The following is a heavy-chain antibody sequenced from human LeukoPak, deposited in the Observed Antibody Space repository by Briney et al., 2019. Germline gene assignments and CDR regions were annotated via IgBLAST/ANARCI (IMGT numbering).Heavy chain of an antibody. CDR1: GYTFTGYY. J-gene: IGHJ5*02. D-gene: IGHD3-10*01. CDR3: ARVRRSGSGSYQRNWFDP. CDR2: INPNSGGT. V-gene: IGHV1-2*02. Sequence: ASVKVSYEASGYTFTGYYMHWVRQAPGQGLEWMGWINPNSGGTNYAQKFQGRVTMTRDTSISTAYMELSRLRSNDTAVCYCARVRRSGSGSYQRNWFDPWGQGTLVTVSS.